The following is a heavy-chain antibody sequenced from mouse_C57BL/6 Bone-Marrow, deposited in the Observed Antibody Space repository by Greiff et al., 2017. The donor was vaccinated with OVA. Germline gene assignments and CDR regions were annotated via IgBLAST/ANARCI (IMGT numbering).Heavy chain of an antibody. CDR1: GYTFTSYT. J-gene: IGHJ1*03. Sequence: VQRVESGAELARPGASVKMSCKASGYTFTSYTMHWVKQRPGQGLEWIGYINPSSGYTKYNQKFKDKATLTADKSSSTAYMQLSSLTSEDSAVYYCARFGGYNWYFDVWGTGTTVTVSS. CDR3: ARFGGYNWYFDV. D-gene: IGHD2-14*01. CDR2: INPSSGYT. V-gene: IGHV1-4*01.